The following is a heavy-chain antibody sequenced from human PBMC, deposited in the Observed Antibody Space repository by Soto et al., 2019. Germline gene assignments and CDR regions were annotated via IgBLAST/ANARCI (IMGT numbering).Heavy chain of an antibody. CDR2: IYHGGTT. Sequence: WETLSLTCTVSGYSISSGSYWAWIRKPPGNGPEWISSIYHGGTTFYNPSLKSRVTISVDTSKNQFSLKLTSVTAADTAVYYCARYSYGYEYYYYYGMDVWGQGTTVTVSS. D-gene: IGHD5-18*01. J-gene: IGHJ6*02. CDR3: ARYSYGYEYYYYYGMDV. CDR1: GYSISSGSY. V-gene: IGHV4-38-2*02.